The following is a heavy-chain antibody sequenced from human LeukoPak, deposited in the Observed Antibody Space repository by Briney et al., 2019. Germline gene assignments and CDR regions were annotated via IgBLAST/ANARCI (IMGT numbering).Heavy chain of an antibody. CDR2: INHSGST. Sequence: SETLSLTCTVSGYSISSGYYWGWIRQPPGKGLEWIGEINHSGSTNYNPSLKSRVTISVDTSKNQFSLKLSSVTAADTAVYYCARGAGYSYGTFDYWGQGTLVTVSS. D-gene: IGHD5-18*01. CDR3: ARGAGYSYGTFDY. CDR1: GYSISSGYY. V-gene: IGHV4-38-2*02. J-gene: IGHJ4*02.